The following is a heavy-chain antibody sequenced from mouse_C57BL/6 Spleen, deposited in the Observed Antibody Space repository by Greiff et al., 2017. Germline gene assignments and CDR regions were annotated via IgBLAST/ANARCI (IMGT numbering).Heavy chain of an antibody. Sequence: EVKLVESGGGLVKPGGSLKLSCAASGFTFSDYGMHWVRQAPRKGPEWVAFISNLAYSIYYADNVTGRFTISRENAKNTLYLEMSSLRSEDTAMYYCARRDYGNFYYAMDYWGQGTSVTVSS. CDR1: GFTFSDYG. CDR3: ARRDYGNFYYAMDY. J-gene: IGHJ4*01. D-gene: IGHD2-1*01. CDR2: ISNLAYSI. V-gene: IGHV5-15*04.